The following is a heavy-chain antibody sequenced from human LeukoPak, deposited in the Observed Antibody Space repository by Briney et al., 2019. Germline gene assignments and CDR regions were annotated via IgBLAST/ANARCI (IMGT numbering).Heavy chain of an antibody. CDR1: GYSFTSYW. J-gene: IGHJ4*02. V-gene: IGHV5-51*04. CDR2: IYPGDSDT. CDR3: ARRLYSSGWYYFDY. D-gene: IGHD6-19*01. Sequence: ESLKISYKGSGYSFTSYWIGWGRPMPGKGLEWMGIIYPGDSDTRYSPSFQGQVTISADKPISTAYLQWSSLKASDTAMYYCARRLYSSGWYYFDYWGQGTLVTVSS.